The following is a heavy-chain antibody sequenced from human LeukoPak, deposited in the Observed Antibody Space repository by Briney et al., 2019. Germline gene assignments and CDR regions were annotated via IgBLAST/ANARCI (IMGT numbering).Heavy chain of an antibody. Sequence: SVKVSCKASGGTFSSYAISWVRQAPGQGLEWMGRIIPIFGTANYAQKFQGRVTITTDESTSTAYMELSSLKSEDTAVYYCARSEYYGSGSSYFDYWGQGTLVTVSS. D-gene: IGHD3-10*01. CDR2: IIPIFGTA. J-gene: IGHJ4*02. V-gene: IGHV1-69*05. CDR3: ARSEYYGSGSSYFDY. CDR1: GGTFSSYA.